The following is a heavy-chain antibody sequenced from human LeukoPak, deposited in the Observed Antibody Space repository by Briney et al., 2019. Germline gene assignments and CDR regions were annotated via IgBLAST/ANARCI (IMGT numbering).Heavy chain of an antibody. J-gene: IGHJ4*02. CDR3: ARSYSSSSPPEC. V-gene: IGHV4-59*13. CDR1: GGSISSYY. Sequence: PSETLSLTCTVSGGSISSYYWSWIRQPPGKGLEWIGYIYYSGSTNYNPSLESRATILVDTSKDQFSLNLSSVTAADTAVYYCARSYSSSSPPECWGQGILVTVSS. D-gene: IGHD2-21*01. CDR2: IYYSGST.